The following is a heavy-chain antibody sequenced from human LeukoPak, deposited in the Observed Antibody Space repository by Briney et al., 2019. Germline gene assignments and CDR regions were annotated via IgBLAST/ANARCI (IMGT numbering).Heavy chain of an antibody. CDR2: ISGSGGST. CDR1: GFTFSSYA. Sequence: GGSLRLSCAASGFTFSSYAMSWVRQAPGKGLEWVSAISGSGGSTYYADSVKGRFTISRDNSKNTLYLQMNSLRAEDTAVYYCAKGDNYDILTGYYPGGHYFDYWGQGTLVTVSS. CDR3: AKGDNYDILTGYYPGGHYFDY. V-gene: IGHV3-23*01. J-gene: IGHJ4*02. D-gene: IGHD3-9*01.